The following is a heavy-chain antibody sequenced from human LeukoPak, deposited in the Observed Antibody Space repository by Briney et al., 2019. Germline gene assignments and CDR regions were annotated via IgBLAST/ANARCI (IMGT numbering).Heavy chain of an antibody. CDR3: ARVRKQYYYDNNHHRDASDI. V-gene: IGHV3-20*04. CDR1: GFTFDDYG. Sequence: PGGSLTLSCATSGFTFDDYGMNWVRQAPGKGLEWVSNINWNGRNVDYADSVKGRFTISRDKAKNSLHLQMNSLRAEDTAVYYCARVRKQYYYDNNHHRDASDIWGQGTMVIVSS. D-gene: IGHD3-22*01. CDR2: INWNGRNV. J-gene: IGHJ3*02.